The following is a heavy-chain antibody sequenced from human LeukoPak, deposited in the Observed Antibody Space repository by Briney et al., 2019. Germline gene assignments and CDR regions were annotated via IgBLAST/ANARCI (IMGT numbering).Heavy chain of an antibody. CDR1: GGSISSYY. V-gene: IGHV4-59*01. J-gene: IGHJ4*02. D-gene: IGHD3-3*01. Sequence: PSETLSLTCTVSGGSISSYYWSWIRQPPGKGLEWIGYIYYSGSTNYNPSLKSRVTISVDTSKNQFSLKLSSVTAADTAVYYCARCSFGVVIHFDYWGQGTLVTVSS. CDR2: IYYSGST. CDR3: ARCSFGVVIHFDY.